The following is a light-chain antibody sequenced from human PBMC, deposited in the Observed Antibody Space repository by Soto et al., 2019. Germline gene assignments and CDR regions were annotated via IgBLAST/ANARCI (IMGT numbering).Light chain of an antibody. CDR2: EVS. Sequence: QSALTQPASVSGSPGQSITISCTGTSSDVGGYNYVSWCQQLPGKAPKLIIYEVSNRPSGASNRFSGSKSGNTASLTISGLQGEDEADYCCSSYTNSNTYVFGTGTKVTVL. J-gene: IGLJ1*01. CDR3: SSYTNSNTYV. V-gene: IGLV2-14*01. CDR1: SSDVGGYNY.